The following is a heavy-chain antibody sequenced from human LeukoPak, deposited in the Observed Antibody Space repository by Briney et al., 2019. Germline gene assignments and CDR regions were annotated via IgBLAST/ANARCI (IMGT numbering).Heavy chain of an antibody. J-gene: IGHJ4*02. CDR1: GLTFSDYH. CDR2: ISSSGSTI. Sequence: GGPLSPSCPAPGLTFSDYHLSWIRKAPGKGLEWASYISSSGSTIYYADSVKGRFTISRDNAKNSLYLQMNSLRAEDTAVYYCARAKDDILTCWGQGTLVTVSS. V-gene: IGHV3-11*01. D-gene: IGHD3-9*01. CDR3: ARAKDDILTC.